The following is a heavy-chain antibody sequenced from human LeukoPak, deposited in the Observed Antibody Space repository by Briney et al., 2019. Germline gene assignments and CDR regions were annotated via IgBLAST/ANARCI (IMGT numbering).Heavy chain of an antibody. V-gene: IGHV4-4*07. CDR1: GGSISSYY. J-gene: IGHJ5*02. Sequence: SETLSLTCTVSGGSISSYYWSWIRQPAGKGLEWIGRIYTSGSTNYNPSLKSRVTMSVDTSKNQFSLKLSSVTAADTAVYYCASDQPGFMIVPDNWFDPWGQGTLVTVSS. D-gene: IGHD3-22*01. CDR3: ASDQPGFMIVPDNWFDP. CDR2: IYTSGST.